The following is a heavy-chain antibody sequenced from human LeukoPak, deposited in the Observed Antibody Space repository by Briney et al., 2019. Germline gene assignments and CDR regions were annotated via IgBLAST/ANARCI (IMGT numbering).Heavy chain of an antibody. J-gene: IGHJ4*02. CDR1: GYTFTSYA. Sequence: ASVKVSCKASGYTFTSYAMNWVRQAPGQGLEWMGWINTNTGNPTYAQGFTGRFVFSLDTSVSTAYLQISSLKAEDTAVYYCARKTMVRGVTTPGDWGQGTLVTVSS. CDR2: INTNTGNP. D-gene: IGHD3-10*01. CDR3: ARKTMVRGVTTPGD. V-gene: IGHV7-4-1*02.